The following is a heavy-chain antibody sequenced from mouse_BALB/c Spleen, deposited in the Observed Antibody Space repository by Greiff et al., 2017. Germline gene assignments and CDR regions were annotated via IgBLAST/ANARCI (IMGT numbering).Heavy chain of an antibody. D-gene: IGHD2-13*01. J-gene: IGHJ4*01. CDR1: GYTFTDYY. Sequence: EVQLQQSGPELVKPGASVKMSCKASGYTFTDYYMDWVKQSHGESFEWIGRVNPYNGGTSYNQKFKGKATLTVDKSSSTAYMELNSLTSEDSAVYYCARAQVTGNAMDYWGQGTSVTVSS. CDR3: ARAQVTGNAMDY. V-gene: IGHV1-19*01. CDR2: VNPYNGGT.